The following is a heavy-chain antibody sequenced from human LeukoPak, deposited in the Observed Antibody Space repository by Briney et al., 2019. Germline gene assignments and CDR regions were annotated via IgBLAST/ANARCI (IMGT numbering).Heavy chain of an antibody. J-gene: IGHJ4*02. Sequence: GGSLRLSCAASGFTFSSYGMHWVRQAPGKGLEWVAFIRYDGSNKYYADSVKGRFTISRDNSKNTLYLQMNSLRAGDTAVYYCAKDTLPADYYDSSGSDYWGQGTLVTVSS. CDR3: AKDTLPADYYDSSGSDY. CDR2: IRYDGSNK. D-gene: IGHD3-22*01. V-gene: IGHV3-30*02. CDR1: GFTFSSYG.